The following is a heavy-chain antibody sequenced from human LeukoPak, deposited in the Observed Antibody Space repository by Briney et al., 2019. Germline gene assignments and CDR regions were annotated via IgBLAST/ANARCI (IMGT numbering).Heavy chain of an antibody. V-gene: IGHV4-34*01. J-gene: IGHJ4*02. Sequence: AEPLSLTCAVYGGAFSGHYWSWTRQPPGKGLGWIGEILPSGSTTYIPSLTSRITISLDTSQYRLPPRLSSVSTADTPLYFTARGADAHKGGNYWGQRTLVTVSS. D-gene: IGHD3-16*01. CDR3: ARGADAHKGGNY. CDR2: ILPSGST. CDR1: GGAFSGHY.